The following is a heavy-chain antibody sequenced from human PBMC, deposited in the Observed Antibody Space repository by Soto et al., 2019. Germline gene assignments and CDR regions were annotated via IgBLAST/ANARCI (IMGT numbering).Heavy chain of an antibody. CDR1: GGSISSYY. J-gene: IGHJ5*02. V-gene: IGHV4-59*01. CDR2: IYYSGST. D-gene: IGHD3-10*01. CDR3: AGLDSGSYSGWFDP. Sequence: SETLSLTCTVSGGSISSYYWSWIRQPPGKGLEWIGYIYYSGSTNYNPSLKSRVTISVDTSKNQFSLKLSSVTAAATAVYYCAGLDSGSYSGWFDPWGQGTLVTVS.